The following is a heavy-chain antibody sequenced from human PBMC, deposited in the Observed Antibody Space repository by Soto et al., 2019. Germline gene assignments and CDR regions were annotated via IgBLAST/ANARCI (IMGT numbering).Heavy chain of an antibody. CDR3: ARAPLQFGELFSDY. J-gene: IGHJ4*02. Sequence: PSETLSLTCAVYGGSFSGYYWSWIRQPPGKGLEWIGEINHSGSTNYNPSLKSRVTISVDTSKNQFSLKLSSVTAADTAVYYCARAPLQFGELFSDYWGQGTLVTVSS. CDR1: GGSFSGYY. V-gene: IGHV4-34*01. D-gene: IGHD3-10*01. CDR2: INHSGST.